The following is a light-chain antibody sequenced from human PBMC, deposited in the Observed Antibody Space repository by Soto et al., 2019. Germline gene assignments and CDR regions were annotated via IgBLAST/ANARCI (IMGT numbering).Light chain of an antibody. CDR3: QQYNSYPLT. J-gene: IGKJ5*01. CDR2: KAS. V-gene: IGKV1-5*03. CDR1: QSISRL. Sequence: DIQMPQSPSTLSPSVGDRVTITCRASQSISRLLAWYQQKPGRAPTLLIYKASTLESGVPSRFSGSGSGTEFSLTISSLQPDDFATYYCQQYNSYPLTFGQGTRLEIK.